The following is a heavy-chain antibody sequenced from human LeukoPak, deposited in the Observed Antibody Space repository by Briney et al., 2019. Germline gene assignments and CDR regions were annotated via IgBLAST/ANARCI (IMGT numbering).Heavy chain of an antibody. CDR2: MRGSGETV. D-gene: IGHD6-13*01. Sequence: KPGGSLRLSCAASGFTFSDYFMTWIRQAPRNGLEWIAHMRGSGETVSYADSVRGRFTISRDNVKNSLYLQMNSLRAEDTAVYYRARLGVITAAGTYDYWGQGTLVTVSS. CDR1: GFTFSDYF. J-gene: IGHJ4*02. CDR3: ARLGVITAAGTYDY. V-gene: IGHV3-11*01.